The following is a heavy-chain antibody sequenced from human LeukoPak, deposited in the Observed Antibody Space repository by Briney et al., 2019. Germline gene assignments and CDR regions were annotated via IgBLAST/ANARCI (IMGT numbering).Heavy chain of an antibody. J-gene: IGHJ3*02. V-gene: IGHV3-23*01. Sequence: GGSLRLSCAASGFTFSSYGMSWVRQAPGKGLEWVSAISGGGGSTYYADSVKGRLTISRDNSKNTLYLQMNRLRAEDTAVYYCAKDMGSRWLQYRVLDAFDIWGQGTMVSVSS. CDR1: GFTFSSYG. CDR3: AKDMGSRWLQYRVLDAFDI. D-gene: IGHD5-24*01. CDR2: ISGGGGST.